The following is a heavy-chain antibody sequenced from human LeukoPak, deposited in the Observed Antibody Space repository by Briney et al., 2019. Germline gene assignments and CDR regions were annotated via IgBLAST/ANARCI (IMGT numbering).Heavy chain of an antibody. Sequence: PGGSLRLSCAASGFTFSSYSMNWVRQAPGKGLEWVSSISSSSSYIYYAGSVKGRFTISRDNAKNSLYLQMNSLRAEDTAVYYCARSHMVRGVYYFDYWGQGTLVTVSS. D-gene: IGHD3-10*01. J-gene: IGHJ4*02. CDR2: ISSSSSYI. CDR3: ARSHMVRGVYYFDY. CDR1: GFTFSSYS. V-gene: IGHV3-21*01.